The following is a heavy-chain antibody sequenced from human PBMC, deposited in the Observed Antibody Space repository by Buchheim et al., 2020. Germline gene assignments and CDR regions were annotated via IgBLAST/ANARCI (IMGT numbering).Heavy chain of an antibody. J-gene: IGHJ4*02. CDR1: GFTFSNSA. Sequence: EAQLLESGGGLVQPGGSLRLSCAVSGFTFSNSAMTWVRQAPGKGLEWVSAISRSGDTTYYADSVMGRFTISRDTSKHTLYLQMNSLRVDDTAVYYCAKEEVPNDYWGLGTL. CDR3: AKEEVPNDY. CDR2: ISRSGDTT. V-gene: IGHV3-23*01.